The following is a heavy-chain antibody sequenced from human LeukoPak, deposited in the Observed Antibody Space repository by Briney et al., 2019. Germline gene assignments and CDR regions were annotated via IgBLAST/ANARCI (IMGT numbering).Heavy chain of an antibody. V-gene: IGHV4-59*01. CDR3: AREPGFDSSGYLNWFDP. CDR2: MYYIGST. J-gene: IGHJ5*02. Sequence: SETLSLTCTVSGGSISSYYWSWIRQPPGKGLEWVGHMYYIGSTNYNPSLKSRVTISVDTSKNQFSLKLSSVTAADTVGYYCAREPGFDSSGYLNWFDPWGQGTLVTVSS. D-gene: IGHD3-22*01. CDR1: GGSISSYY.